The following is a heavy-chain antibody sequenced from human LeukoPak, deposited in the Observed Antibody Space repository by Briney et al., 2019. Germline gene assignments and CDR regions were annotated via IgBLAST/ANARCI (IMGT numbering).Heavy chain of an antibody. J-gene: IGHJ4*02. V-gene: IGHV3-23*01. CDR1: RFTFSSYA. D-gene: IGHD2-2*01. CDR2: ITGSGDTT. Sequence: GGSLRLSCAASRFTFSSYAVTWVRQAPGKGLEWVSGITGSGDTTFYADSVKGRFTISRDNSKNTLYLQMHSLRAEDTAVYYCVKDYSTVPAAANPLFDYWGQGALVTVSS. CDR3: VKDYSTVPAAANPLFDY.